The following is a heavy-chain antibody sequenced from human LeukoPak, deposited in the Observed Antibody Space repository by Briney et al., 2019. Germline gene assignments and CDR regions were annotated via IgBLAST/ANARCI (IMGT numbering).Heavy chain of an antibody. V-gene: IGHV5-51*01. CDR3: ARRHYYYYYMDV. CDR2: IYPGDSDT. Sequence: GESLKTSCKDSGYSLTSYWIGRVRQMPGKGLEWMGIIYPGDSDTRYRPSFQGQVTISADQSISTAYLQWSSLKASDTAMYYCARRHYYYYYMDVWGKGTTVTVSS. J-gene: IGHJ6*03. CDR1: GYSLTSYW.